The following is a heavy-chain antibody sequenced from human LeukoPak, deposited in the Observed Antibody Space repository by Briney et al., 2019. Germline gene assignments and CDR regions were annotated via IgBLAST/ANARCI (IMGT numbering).Heavy chain of an antibody. Sequence: GGSLRLSCVASGFNFRGYAMYWVCQAPAKGLEWVSSISADSRTYDADSMEGRFTISRDNSKNTLYLQMTSLRAEDTALYYCETGSDITPNGLTDYRGQGNLVTVSP. J-gene: IGHJ4*02. CDR3: ETGSDITPNGLTDY. CDR1: GFNFRGYA. V-gene: IGHV3-23*01. CDR2: ISADSRT. D-gene: IGHD2-15*01.